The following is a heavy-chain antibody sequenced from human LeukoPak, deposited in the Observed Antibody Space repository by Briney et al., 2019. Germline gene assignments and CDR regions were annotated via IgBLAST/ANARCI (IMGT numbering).Heavy chain of an antibody. J-gene: IGHJ6*02. D-gene: IGHD6-13*01. V-gene: IGHV3-23*01. CDR3: ARVCRSWYYYYYGMDV. CDR2: ISGSGGST. CDR1: GFTFSSYA. Sequence: GGSLRLSCAASGFTFSSYAMSWVRQAPGKGLEWVSAISGSGGSTYYADSVKGRFTISRDNSKNTLYPQMNSLRAEDTAVYYCARVCRSWYYYYYGMDVWGQGTTVTVSS.